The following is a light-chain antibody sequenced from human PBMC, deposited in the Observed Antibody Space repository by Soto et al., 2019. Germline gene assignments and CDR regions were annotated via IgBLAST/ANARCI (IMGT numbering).Light chain of an antibody. CDR2: DAS. Sequence: DIQMTQSPSILSASVGDRVSITCRASQSIDNFLAWYRQKPGKAPDLLIYDASSLQDGVPSRFSGSGSGTEFTLIFSSLQPADFATYYCQQYHTYTYTFGQGTKLEIK. CDR3: QQYHTYTYT. V-gene: IGKV1-5*01. CDR1: QSIDNF. J-gene: IGKJ2*01.